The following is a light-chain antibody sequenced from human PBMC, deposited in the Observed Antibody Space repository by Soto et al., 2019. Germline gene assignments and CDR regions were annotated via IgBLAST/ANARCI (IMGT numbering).Light chain of an antibody. CDR1: QSVLHSSNNTNY. J-gene: IGKJ4*01. CDR3: QQYYSTQPT. V-gene: IGKV4-1*01. Sequence: DIVMTQSPDSLAVSLGERATINCKSSQSVLHSSNNTNYLAWYQQRPGQPPRLLIHWPSSRQSGVPDLFSGSGAGTDFTHTISSLQAEDVEVSYCQQYYSTQPTFGGGTTVAIK. CDR2: WPS.